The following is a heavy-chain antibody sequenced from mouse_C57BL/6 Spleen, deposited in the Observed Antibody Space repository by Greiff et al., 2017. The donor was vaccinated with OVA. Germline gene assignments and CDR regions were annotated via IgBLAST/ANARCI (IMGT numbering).Heavy chain of an antibody. J-gene: IGHJ1*03. CDR2: ISSGSSTI. CDR3: ARRYYGSSPWYFDV. Sequence: EVKLMESGGGLVKPGGSLKLSCAASGFTFSDYGMHWVRQAPEKGLEWVAYISSGSSTIYYEDTVKGRFTISRDNAKNTLFLQMTSLRSEDTAMYYCARRYYGSSPWYFDVWGTGTTVTVSS. CDR1: GFTFSDYG. V-gene: IGHV5-17*01. D-gene: IGHD1-1*01.